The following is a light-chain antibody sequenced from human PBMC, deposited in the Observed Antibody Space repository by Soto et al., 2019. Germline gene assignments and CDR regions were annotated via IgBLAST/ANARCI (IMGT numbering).Light chain of an antibody. CDR2: AAS. Sequence: DIQLTQSPSSLSASVGDRVTITCRASQSISSHLNWYQQKPGKAPKLLIYAASSLQSGVPSRFSGSGSGTHFTLAISSLQPEDFATYYCQQSYSMPLTFGGGTQVEIK. CDR1: QSISSH. V-gene: IGKV1-39*01. CDR3: QQSYSMPLT. J-gene: IGKJ4*01.